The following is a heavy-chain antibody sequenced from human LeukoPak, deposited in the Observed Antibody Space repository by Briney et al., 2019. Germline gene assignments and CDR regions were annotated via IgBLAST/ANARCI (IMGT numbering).Heavy chain of an antibody. CDR3: APSTYSGSPPFDY. CDR1: GFPLSSYS. J-gene: IGHJ4*02. CDR2: ITSSSSYI. Sequence: GALGLSLAASGFPLSSYSMNWVRQAPGKGVGGGSSITSSSSYIYYADSVKGRFTISRDNAKNSLYLQMNSLRAEDTAVYYCAPSTYSGSPPFDYWGQGTLVTVSS. D-gene: IGHD1-26*01. V-gene: IGHV3-21*01.